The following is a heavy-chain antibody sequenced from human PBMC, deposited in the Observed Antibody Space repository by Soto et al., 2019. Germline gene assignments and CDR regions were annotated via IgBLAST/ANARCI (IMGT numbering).Heavy chain of an antibody. J-gene: IGHJ4*02. V-gene: IGHV3-23*01. CDR2: ISGGSTNK. D-gene: IGHD3-10*01. CDR1: GFSFGNFA. Sequence: GGSLRLSCAASGFSFGNFAMAWVRQAPGKGLEWVSVISGGSTNKFFADSVKGRFTISRDNSKSTLYLQMNSLRVEDTAIYYCAKASTISWGVFDYWGQGALVTVSS. CDR3: AKASTISWGVFDY.